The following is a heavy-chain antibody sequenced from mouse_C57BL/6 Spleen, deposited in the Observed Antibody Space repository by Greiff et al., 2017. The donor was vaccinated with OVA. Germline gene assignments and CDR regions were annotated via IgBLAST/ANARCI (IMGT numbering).Heavy chain of an antibody. J-gene: IGHJ4*01. D-gene: IGHD1-1*01. CDR2: IWRGGST. CDR3: AKGIYYGSSPYYAMDY. Sequence: VQLKESGPGLVQPSQSLSITCTVSGFSLTSYGVHWVRQSPGKGLEWLGVIWRGGSTDYNAAFMSRLSITKDNSKSQVFFKMNSLQADDTAIYYCAKGIYYGSSPYYAMDYWGQGTSVTVSS. V-gene: IGHV2-5*01. CDR1: GFSLTSYG.